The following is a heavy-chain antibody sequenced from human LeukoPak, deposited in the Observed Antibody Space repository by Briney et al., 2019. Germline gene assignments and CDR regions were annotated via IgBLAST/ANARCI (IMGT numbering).Heavy chain of an antibody. Sequence: PGGSLRLPCAASGFTFSSYSMNWVRQAPGKGLEWVSSISSSSSYIYYADSVKGRFTISRDNAKNSLYLQMNSLRAEDTAVYYCARGLLLWFGELSLLDAFDIWGQGTMVTVSS. J-gene: IGHJ3*02. V-gene: IGHV3-21*01. D-gene: IGHD3-10*01. CDR2: ISSSSSYI. CDR3: ARGLLLWFGELSLLDAFDI. CDR1: GFTFSSYS.